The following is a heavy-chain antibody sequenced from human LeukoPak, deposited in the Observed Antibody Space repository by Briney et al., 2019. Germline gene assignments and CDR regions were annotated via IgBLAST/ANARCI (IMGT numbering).Heavy chain of an antibody. V-gene: IGHV3-23*01. CDR2: ISGSGGST. J-gene: IGHJ4*02. CDR3: AKTDYYDSSGYSY. Sequence: GGSLRLSCAASGFTFSSYATSWVRQAPGKGLEWVSAISGSGGSTYYADSVKGRFAISRDNSKNTLYLQMNSLRAEDTAVYYCAKTDYYDSSGYSYWGQGTLVTVSS. D-gene: IGHD3-22*01. CDR1: GFTFSSYA.